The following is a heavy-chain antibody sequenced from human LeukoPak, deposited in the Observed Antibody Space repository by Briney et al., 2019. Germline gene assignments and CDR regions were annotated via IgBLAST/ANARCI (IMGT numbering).Heavy chain of an antibody. CDR2: IVPIFGTA. D-gene: IGHD5-18*01. V-gene: IGHV1-69*05. Sequence: SVKVSCRASGGTFSSYAISWVRQAPGQGLEWMGGIVPIFGTANYAQKFQGRVTITTDESTSTAYMELSSLRSEDTAVYYCARDIKRGYSYGQHWYFDLWGRGTLVTVSS. J-gene: IGHJ2*01. CDR3: ARDIKRGYSYGQHWYFDL. CDR1: GGTFSSYA.